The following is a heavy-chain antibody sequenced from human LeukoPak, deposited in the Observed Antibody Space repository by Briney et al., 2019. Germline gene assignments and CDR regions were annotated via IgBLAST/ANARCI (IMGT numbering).Heavy chain of an antibody. V-gene: IGHV4-39*07. J-gene: IGHJ6*03. Sequence: SETLSLTCSVSGGSISSSSSYWGWIRQPPGTGLEWIGSIYYSGSSFDNPSLKSRVTISVDTSKNQFSLKLSSVTAADTAVYYCARTHYYYYMDVWGKGTTVTVSS. CDR3: ARTHYYYYMDV. CDR1: GGSISSSSSY. CDR2: IYYSGSS.